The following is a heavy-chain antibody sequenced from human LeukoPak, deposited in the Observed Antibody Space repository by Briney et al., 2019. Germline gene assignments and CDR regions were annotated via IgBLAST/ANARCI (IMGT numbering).Heavy chain of an antibody. Sequence: ASVKVSCTASGYTFTSYGISWVRQAPGQGLEWVGCISAYNGNTKYAQKLQGRVTMTTDTSTSTAYMELRSLRPEDTAVYYCARDYGGNMDYWGQGTLVTVSS. CDR3: ARDYGGNMDY. V-gene: IGHV1-18*01. CDR1: GYTFTSYG. CDR2: ISAYNGNT. D-gene: IGHD4-23*01. J-gene: IGHJ4*02.